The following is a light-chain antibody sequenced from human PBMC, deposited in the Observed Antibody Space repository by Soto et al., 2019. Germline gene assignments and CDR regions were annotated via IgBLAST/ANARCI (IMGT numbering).Light chain of an antibody. CDR1: QSLLHSNGYNY. CDR2: LGS. V-gene: IGKV2-28*01. Sequence: DLVMTLSPLSLPVTPGEPASISCRSSQSLLHSNGYNYLDWYLQKPGQSPQLLIYLGSNRASGVHDRFSGSGSGTDFTLKISRVEAEDVGVYYCMQALQNPYTFGQGTKLEIK. J-gene: IGKJ2*01. CDR3: MQALQNPYT.